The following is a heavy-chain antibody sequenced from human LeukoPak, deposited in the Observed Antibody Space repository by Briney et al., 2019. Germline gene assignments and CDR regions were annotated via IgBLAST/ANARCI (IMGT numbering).Heavy chain of an antibody. CDR2: IYYSGST. J-gene: IGHJ6*03. D-gene: IGHD2-15*01. CDR1: GGSISSSSYY. CDR3: AGFYCSGGSCYQYYSYYYMDV. Sequence: SETLSLTCTVSGGSISSSSYYWGWIRQPPGKGLEWIGSIYYSGSTYSNPSLQSRVTISVDTSKNQFSLKLNSVTAADTAVYYCAGFYCSGGSCYQYYSYYYMDVWGKGTTVTISS. V-gene: IGHV4-39*01.